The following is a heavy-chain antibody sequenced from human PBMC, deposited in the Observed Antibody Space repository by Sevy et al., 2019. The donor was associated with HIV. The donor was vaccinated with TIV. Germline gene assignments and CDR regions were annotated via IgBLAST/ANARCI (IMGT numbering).Heavy chain of an antibody. V-gene: IGHV4-59*12. CDR1: GGSISSYY. Sequence: SETLSLTCTVSGGSISSYYWSWIRQPPGKGLEWIGYIYYSGSTNYNPSLKSRVTISVDTSKNQFSLKLSSVTAADTAVYYCARSGNYYYYYGTDVWGQGTTVTVSS. J-gene: IGHJ6*02. CDR3: ARSGNYYYYYGTDV. D-gene: IGHD3-10*01. CDR2: IYYSGST.